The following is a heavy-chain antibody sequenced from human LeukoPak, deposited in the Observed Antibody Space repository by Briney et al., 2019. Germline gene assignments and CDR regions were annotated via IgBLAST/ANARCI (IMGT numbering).Heavy chain of an antibody. J-gene: IGHJ6*03. Sequence: SETLSLTCTVSGGSISSYYWSWIRQPPGKGLEWIGYIYYSGSTNYNPSLKSRVTISVDTSKSQFSLKLSFVTAADTAVYYCARGGYCSGGSCYYYYYYMDVWGKGTTVTVSS. CDR1: GGSISSYY. V-gene: IGHV4-59*01. D-gene: IGHD2-15*01. CDR3: ARGGYCSGGSCYYYYYYMDV. CDR2: IYYSGST.